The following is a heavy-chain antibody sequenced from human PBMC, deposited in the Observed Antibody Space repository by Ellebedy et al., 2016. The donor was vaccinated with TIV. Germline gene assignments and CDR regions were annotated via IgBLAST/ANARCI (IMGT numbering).Heavy chain of an antibody. V-gene: IGHV4-39*01. CDR3: ARHRGSYYVDAFDI. Sequence: GSLRLXXTVSGGSVNSGSYYWGWIRQPPGKGLGWIGTISYSGGTYYNPSLKSRVTISVDTSKNHFSLRLSSVTAADTAVYYCARHRGSYYVDAFDIWGQGTVVTVSS. CDR1: GGSVNSGSYY. J-gene: IGHJ3*02. D-gene: IGHD1-26*01. CDR2: ISYSGGT.